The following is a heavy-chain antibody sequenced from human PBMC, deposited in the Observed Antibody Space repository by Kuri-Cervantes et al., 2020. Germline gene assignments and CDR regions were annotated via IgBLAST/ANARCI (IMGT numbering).Heavy chain of an antibody. CDR2: INEAGTDT. CDR3: ARDPRTPYY. J-gene: IGHJ4*02. V-gene: IGHV3-7*01. Sequence: GGSLRLSCAASGFTFGSFHMAWVRQAPGKGLEWVANINEAGTDTYYVDSVRGRFTISRDNAKNSLYLQIDSLRPEDTAVFYCARDPRTPYYWGQGTLVTVSS. D-gene: IGHD1/OR15-1a*01. CDR1: GFTFGSFH.